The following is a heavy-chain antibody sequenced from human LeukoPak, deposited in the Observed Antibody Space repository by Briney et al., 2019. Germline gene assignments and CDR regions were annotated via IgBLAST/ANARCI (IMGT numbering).Heavy chain of an antibody. J-gene: IGHJ4*02. D-gene: IGHD6-13*01. V-gene: IGHV3-48*01. CDR1: GFTFSSYN. CDR3: AKTTDEYSSSWLDY. CDR2: ISSSSSTK. Sequence: GGSLRLSCAASGFTFSSYNMNWVRQAPGKGLEWVSYISSSSSTKYYADSVKGRFTISRDNSKNTLYLQMNSLRAEDTAVYYCAKTTDEYSSSWLDYWGQGTLVTVSS.